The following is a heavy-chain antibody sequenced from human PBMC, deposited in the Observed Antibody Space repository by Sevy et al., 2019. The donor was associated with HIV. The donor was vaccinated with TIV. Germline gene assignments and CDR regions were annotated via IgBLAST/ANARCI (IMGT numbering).Heavy chain of an antibody. V-gene: IGHV3-23*01. Sequence: GGSLRLSCAASGFTFARYAMNRVRQAPGKGLEWVSAISGSGGATYYAESVEGRFTISRDNSRETLYVQMNSLRVEDTAVYYCAKGDRTFYGMDVWGQGTTFTVSS. D-gene: IGHD3-16*01. CDR3: AKGDRTFYGMDV. CDR1: GFTFARYA. J-gene: IGHJ6*02. CDR2: ISGSGGAT.